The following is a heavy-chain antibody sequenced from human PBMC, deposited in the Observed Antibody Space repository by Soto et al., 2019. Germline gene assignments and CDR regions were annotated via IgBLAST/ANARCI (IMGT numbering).Heavy chain of an antibody. V-gene: IGHV4-34*01. CDR2: IDHSGYT. CDR1: GGSFSGYY. CDR3: ARVRDRFDP. Sequence: LSLTCAVYGGSFSGYYWNWIRQPPGKGLEWIGEIDHSGYTNYNPSLKSRVTISVDTSKNQFSLRLTSVTAADTAVYYCARVRDRFDPWGQGTLVTVSS. D-gene: IGHD3-3*01. J-gene: IGHJ5*02.